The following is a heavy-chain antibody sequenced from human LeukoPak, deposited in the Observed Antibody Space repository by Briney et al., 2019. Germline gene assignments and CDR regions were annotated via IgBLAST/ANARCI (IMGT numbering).Heavy chain of an antibody. CDR1: GFTFSSYA. Sequence: PGGSLRLSCAASGFTFSSYAMSWVRQAPGKGLEWVAVIWYDGSNKYYADSVKGRFTISRDNSKNTLYLQMNSLRAEDTAVYYCARDRSGYDYTLDYWGQGTLVTVSS. CDR3: ARDRSGYDYTLDY. D-gene: IGHD5-12*01. CDR2: IWYDGSNK. J-gene: IGHJ4*02. V-gene: IGHV3-33*08.